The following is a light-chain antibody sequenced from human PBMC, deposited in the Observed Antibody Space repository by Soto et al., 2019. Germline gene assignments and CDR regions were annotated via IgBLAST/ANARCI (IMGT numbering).Light chain of an antibody. V-gene: IGLV2-14*01. CDR2: HVS. CDR3: SSYTTGGSYV. J-gene: IGLJ1*01. CDR1: SRDVGGYNS. Sequence: QSALTQPASVSGSPGLSIAISCTGTSRDVGGYNSVSWYQQQPGKVPKLMIYHVSNRPSGVSNRFSGSKSGNTASLTISGLQAEDEGDYYCSSYTTGGSYVFGTGTKLTV.